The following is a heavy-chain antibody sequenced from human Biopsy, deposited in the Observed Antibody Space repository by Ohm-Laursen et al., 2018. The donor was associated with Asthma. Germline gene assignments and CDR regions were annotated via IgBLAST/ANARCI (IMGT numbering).Heavy chain of an antibody. D-gene: IGHD6-19*01. V-gene: IGHV3-53*01. CDR3: ARGDSSGWSHYYFDY. CDR2: IYSGGTS. CDR1: GFTVSRDH. Sequence: SLRLSCAAPGFTVSRDHMFWVRQAPGKGLEWVSVIYSGGTSHTADSVRGRFTISRDFSKNTLHLRMHSLRVEDTAVYYCARGDSSGWSHYYFDYWGQGTLVTVSS. J-gene: IGHJ4*02.